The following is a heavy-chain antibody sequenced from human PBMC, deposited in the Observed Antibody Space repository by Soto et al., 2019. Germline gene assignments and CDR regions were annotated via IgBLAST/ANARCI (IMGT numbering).Heavy chain of an antibody. Sequence: SETLSLTCAVSGGSITTVGYSWSWIRQPPGKGLEWIGYVYYTGSTYYNPSLMSRLTISVDTSKNQFSLKLTSVTAAETAVYYCVRTARQGAVAPHWFDRWGQGTQVTVSS. J-gene: IGHJ5*02. CDR3: VRTARQGAVAPHWFDR. D-gene: IGHD2-21*02. V-gene: IGHV4-30-2*05. CDR2: VYYTGST. CDR1: GGSITTVGYS.